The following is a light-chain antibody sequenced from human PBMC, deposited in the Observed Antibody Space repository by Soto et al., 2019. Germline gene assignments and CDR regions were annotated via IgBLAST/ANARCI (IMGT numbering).Light chain of an antibody. CDR2: ENN. CDR3: QSYDSSLSGYF. V-gene: IGLV1-40*01. J-gene: IGLJ1*01. CDR1: SSNIGAGYE. Sequence: QPVLTQPPSVSEAPGQRVTISCTGSSSNIGAGYEAHWYQQVPGTAPKLLIYENNNRPSGVPDRFSGSKSGTSASLAITGLQAEDEAEYYCQSYDSSLSGYFFGTGTKVTVL.